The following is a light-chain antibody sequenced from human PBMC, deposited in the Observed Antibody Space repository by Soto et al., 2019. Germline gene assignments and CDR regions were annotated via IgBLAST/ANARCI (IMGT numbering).Light chain of an antibody. CDR3: QQSFSTPST. J-gene: IGKJ1*01. CDR1: QTISTF. V-gene: IGKV1-39*01. Sequence: DINMTQSPSSLSASVGDRVTITCRASQTISTFLNWYQHKPGQAPKLLNYDTSNLHSGVPSRFRGSGSGTDFTLTISSLQSEDFATYSCQQSFSTPSTFGQGTRVEVK. CDR2: DTS.